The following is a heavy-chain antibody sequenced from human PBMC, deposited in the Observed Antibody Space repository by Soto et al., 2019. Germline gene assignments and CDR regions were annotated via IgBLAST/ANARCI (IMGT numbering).Heavy chain of an antibody. CDR1: GYSFTSYW. J-gene: IGHJ4*02. Sequence: GESLKISCQGSGYSFTSYWIGWVRQMPGKGLEWMGIIYPGDSDTRYSPSFQGQVTISADKSISTAYLQWSSLKASDTAMYYCARRITIFGVDVYYFDYWGQGTLVTVSS. CDR3: ARRITIFGVDVYYFDY. CDR2: IYPGDSDT. V-gene: IGHV5-51*01. D-gene: IGHD3-3*01.